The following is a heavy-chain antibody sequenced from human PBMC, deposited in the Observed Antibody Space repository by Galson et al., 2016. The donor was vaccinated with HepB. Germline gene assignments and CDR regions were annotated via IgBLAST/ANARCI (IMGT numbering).Heavy chain of an antibody. Sequence: SLRLSCAASGFTFSPYGMHWVRQAPGKGLEWVAVISYDGDTKYHADSVKGRFTISRDNSKNTLYLQMHRLRFEDTAVYYCASDPRQWQRGYNYGFEYWGQGTLVSVSS. V-gene: IGHV3-30*03. CDR1: GFTFSPYG. CDR3: ASDPRQWQRGYNYGFEY. J-gene: IGHJ4*02. CDR2: ISYDGDTK. D-gene: IGHD5-18*01.